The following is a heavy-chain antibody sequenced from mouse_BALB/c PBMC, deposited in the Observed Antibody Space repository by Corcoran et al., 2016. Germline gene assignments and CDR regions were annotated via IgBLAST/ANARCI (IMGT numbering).Heavy chain of an antibody. Sequence: QIQLVQSGPELKKPGETVKISCKASGYTFTNYGMNWVKQAPGKGLKWMGWINTYTGEPTYADDIKGRFAFSLETSASTAYLQINNLKNEDTATYFCARAPLHYDAMDYWGQGTSVTVSS. CDR2: INTYTGEP. D-gene: IGHD6-1*01. V-gene: IGHV9-3-1*01. CDR1: GYTFTNYG. CDR3: ARAPLHYDAMDY. J-gene: IGHJ4*01.